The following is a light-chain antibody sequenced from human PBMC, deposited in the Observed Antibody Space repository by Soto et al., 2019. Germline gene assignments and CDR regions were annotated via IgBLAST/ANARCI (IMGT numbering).Light chain of an antibody. Sequence: DIQMTQSPSSLSASVGDRVIITCRASQGVGTYVSWYQQKEGKAPKLLINVASTLQSGVPSRFSGSGSGTDFTLAISSLQPEDFATYYCQQSSSTPQTFGGGTKVDIK. J-gene: IGKJ4*01. CDR1: QGVGTY. V-gene: IGKV1-39*01. CDR2: VAS. CDR3: QQSSSTPQT.